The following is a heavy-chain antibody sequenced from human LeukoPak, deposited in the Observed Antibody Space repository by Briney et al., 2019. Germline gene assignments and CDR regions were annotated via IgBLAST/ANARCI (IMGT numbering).Heavy chain of an antibody. D-gene: IGHD6-13*01. Sequence: SQTLSLTCTVSGGSISSGSYYWSWIRQPAGKGLEWIGRIYTSGSTNYNPSLKSRVTISVDTSKNQFSLKLSSVTAADTAVYYCARGIAAAGTGYYYYMDVWGKGTTVTVSS. CDR1: GGSISSGSYY. CDR2: IYTSGST. J-gene: IGHJ6*03. CDR3: ARGIAAAGTGYYYYMDV. V-gene: IGHV4-61*02.